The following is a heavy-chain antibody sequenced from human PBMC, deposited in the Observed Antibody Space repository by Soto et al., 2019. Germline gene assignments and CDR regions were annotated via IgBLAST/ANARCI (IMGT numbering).Heavy chain of an antibody. V-gene: IGHV4-59*01. CDR3: ARSPPDDDFWSGYRGNWFDP. CDR1: GGSISSYY. Sequence: SETLSLTCTVSGGSISSYYWSWIRQPPGKGLEWIGYIYYSGSTNYNPSLKSRVTISVDTSKNQFSLKLSSVTAADTAVYYCARSPPDDDFWSGYRGNWFDPWGQGTLVTVSS. J-gene: IGHJ5*02. D-gene: IGHD3-3*01. CDR2: IYYSGST.